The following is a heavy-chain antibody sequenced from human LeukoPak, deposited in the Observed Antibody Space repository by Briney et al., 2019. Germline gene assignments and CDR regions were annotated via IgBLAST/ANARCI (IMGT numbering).Heavy chain of an antibody. D-gene: IGHD3-3*01. CDR2: ISYDGSNK. J-gene: IGHJ4*02. Sequence: GRSLRLSCAASGFTFSSYAMHWVRQAPGKGLEWVAVISYDGSNKYYADSVKGRFTISRDNSKNTLYLQMNSLRAEDTAVYYCARVSDDFWSGYHFDYWGQGTLVTVSS. CDR1: GFTFSSYA. V-gene: IGHV3-30-3*01. CDR3: ARVSDDFWSGYHFDY.